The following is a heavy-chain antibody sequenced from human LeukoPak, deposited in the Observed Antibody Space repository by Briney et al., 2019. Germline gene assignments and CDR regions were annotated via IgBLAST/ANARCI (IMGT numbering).Heavy chain of an antibody. CDR1: SGSITNYY. J-gene: IGHJ4*02. CDR3: ASQVPAATTLDY. D-gene: IGHD2-2*01. V-gene: IGHV4-59*12. CDR2: IYYSGST. Sequence: SETLSLTCTVSSGSITNYYWSWIRQPPGKGLEWIGSIYYSGSTYYNPSLKSRVTISVDTSKNQFSLKLSSVTAADTAVYYCASQVPAATTLDYWGQGTLVTVSS.